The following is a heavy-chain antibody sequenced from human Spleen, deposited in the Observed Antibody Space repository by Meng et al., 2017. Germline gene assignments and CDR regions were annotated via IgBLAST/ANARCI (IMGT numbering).Heavy chain of an antibody. CDR1: GFTFDDYA. J-gene: IGHJ3*01. V-gene: IGHV3-9*01. D-gene: IGHD3-10*01. CDR3: ARDSGLLYGSGSYFVF. CDR2: ISWNSGSI. Sequence: SLKISCAASGFTFDDYAMHWVRQAPGKGLEWVSGISWNSGSIGYADSVKGRFTISRDNAKNSLYLQMNSLRAEDTAVYYCARDSGLLYGSGSYFVFWGQGTMVTVSS.